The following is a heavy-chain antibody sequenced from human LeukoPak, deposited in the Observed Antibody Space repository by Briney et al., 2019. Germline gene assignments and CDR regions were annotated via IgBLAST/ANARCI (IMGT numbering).Heavy chain of an antibody. CDR3: ARQGRRVAVAGTGFDY. Sequence: SETLSLSCAVYGESFSGFYWSWIRQSPEKGLEWIGEINHTGSTNCNPSLKNRVTISVDTSKNQFSLKLSSVTAADTAVYYCARQGRRVAVAGTGFDYWGQGTLVTVSS. CDR2: INHTGST. D-gene: IGHD6-19*01. J-gene: IGHJ4*02. CDR1: GESFSGFY. V-gene: IGHV4-34*01.